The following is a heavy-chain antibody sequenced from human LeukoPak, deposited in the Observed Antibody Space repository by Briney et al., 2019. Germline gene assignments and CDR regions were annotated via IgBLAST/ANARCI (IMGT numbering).Heavy chain of an antibody. Sequence: GGSLRLSCAASEFTFSDYYMSWIRQAPGKGLEWVSHISSGGSTIYYADSVRGRFAISRDNAKNSLYLQMNSLRAEDTAVYYCARALTTEDDAFDIWGQGTMVTVSS. CDR3: ARALTTEDDAFDI. V-gene: IGHV3-11*01. CDR1: EFTFSDYY. J-gene: IGHJ3*02. CDR2: ISSGGSTI. D-gene: IGHD4-11*01.